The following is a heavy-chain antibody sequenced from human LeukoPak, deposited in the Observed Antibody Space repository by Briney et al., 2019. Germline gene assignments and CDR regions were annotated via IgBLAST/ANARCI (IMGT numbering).Heavy chain of an antibody. CDR2: ISWNSGSI. D-gene: IGHD2-2*01. V-gene: IGHV3-9*01. Sequence: GGSLRLSCAASGFTFDDYAMHWVRQAPGKGLEWVSGISWNSGSIGYADSAKGRFTISRDNAKNSLYLQMNSLRAEDTALYYCAKHSGQQVVPAAFDYWGQGTLVTVSS. CDR3: AKHSGQQVVPAAFDY. J-gene: IGHJ4*02. CDR1: GFTFDDYA.